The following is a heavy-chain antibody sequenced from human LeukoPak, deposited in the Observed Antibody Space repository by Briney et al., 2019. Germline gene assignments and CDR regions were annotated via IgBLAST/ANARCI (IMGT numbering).Heavy chain of an antibody. J-gene: IGHJ4*02. CDR3: ARVSSQQLK. D-gene: IGHD6-13*01. Sequence: GGSLRLSCAASGFTFRDYYMSWIRQAPGKGLEWISYISSSGSTIFQADSMKGRFTISRDNAKNPLYLQMNNLRVEDTAVYYCARVSSQQLKWGQGTLVTVSS. CDR2: ISSSGSTI. V-gene: IGHV3-11*01. CDR1: GFTFRDYY.